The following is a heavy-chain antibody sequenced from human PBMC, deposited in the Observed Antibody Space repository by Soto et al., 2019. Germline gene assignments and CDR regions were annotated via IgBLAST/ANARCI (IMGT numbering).Heavy chain of an antibody. CDR1: GFTFSDYY. CDR3: VRGGGGGMFDP. D-gene: IGHD2-15*01. V-gene: IGHV3-11*06. J-gene: IGHJ5*02. Sequence: GGSLRLSCASSGFTFSDYYMSWIRQAPGKGLEWLSYISPGSRYPAYADSVKGRFTISRDNARRSLSLQMNSLTVDDTAIYYCVRGGGGGMFDPWGQGSMVTVSS. CDR2: ISPGSRYP.